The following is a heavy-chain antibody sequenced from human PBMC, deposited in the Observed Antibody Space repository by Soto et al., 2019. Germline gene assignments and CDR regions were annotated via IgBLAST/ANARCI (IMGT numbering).Heavy chain of an antibody. Sequence: PSETLSLTCTFSGGSISGGVYYWCWIRQPSGMGLRWIGYIYYSVSTYCNLSLMGGVTISVDTSNSVFSLTISSVTAADTVVYFCGGTADFWSGNWFDGWGKGCLVTVSS. CDR1: GGSISGGVYY. D-gene: IGHD3-3*01. J-gene: IGHJ5*02. V-gene: IGHV4-30-4*01. CDR3: GGTADFWSGNWFDG. CDR2: IYYSVST.